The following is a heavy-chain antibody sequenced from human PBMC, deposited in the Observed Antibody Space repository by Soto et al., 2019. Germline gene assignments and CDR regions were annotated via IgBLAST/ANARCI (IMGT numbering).Heavy chain of an antibody. Sequence: GASVKVSCKASGYTFTSYGISWVRQAPGQGLEWMGRISAYNGNTNYAQKLQGRVTMTTDTSTSTAYMELRSLRSDDTAVYYCARDGCTNGVCPSVYYYYYYMDVWGKGTTVTVSS. V-gene: IGHV1-18*01. CDR3: ARDGCTNGVCPSVYYYYYYMDV. D-gene: IGHD2-8*01. CDR2: ISAYNGNT. J-gene: IGHJ6*03. CDR1: GYTFTSYG.